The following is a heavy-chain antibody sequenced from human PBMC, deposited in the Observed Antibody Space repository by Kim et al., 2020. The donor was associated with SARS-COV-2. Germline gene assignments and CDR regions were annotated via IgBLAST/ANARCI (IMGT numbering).Heavy chain of an antibody. CDR2: ISSSSSYI. D-gene: IGHD6-19*01. V-gene: IGHV3-21*01. Sequence: GGSLRLSCAASGFTFSSYSMNWVRQAPGKGLEWVSSISSSSSYIYYADSVKGRFTISRDNAKNSLYLQMNSLRAEDTAVYYCAREKPRGWYSSSAFDIWGQGTMFPVPS. J-gene: IGHJ3*02. CDR3: AREKPRGWYSSSAFDI. CDR1: GFTFSSYS.